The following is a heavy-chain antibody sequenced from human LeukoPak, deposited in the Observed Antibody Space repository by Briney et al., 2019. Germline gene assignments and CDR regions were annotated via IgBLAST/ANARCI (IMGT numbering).Heavy chain of an antibody. J-gene: IGHJ3*02. CDR1: GGSISSSSYY. CDR2: IYYSGST. Sequence: SETLSLTCTVSGGSISSSSYYWGWISQPPGKGPEWIGSIYYSGSTYYNPSLKSRVTISVDTSKNQFSLKLSSVTAADTAVYYCAREDSNDAFDIWGQGTMVTVSS. CDR3: AREDSNDAFDI. D-gene: IGHD3/OR15-3a*01. V-gene: IGHV4-39*07.